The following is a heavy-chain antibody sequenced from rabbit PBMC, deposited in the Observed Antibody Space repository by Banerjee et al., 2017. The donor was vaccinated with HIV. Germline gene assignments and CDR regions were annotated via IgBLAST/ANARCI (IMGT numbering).Heavy chain of an antibody. J-gene: IGHJ4*01. D-gene: IGHD4-1*01. V-gene: IGHV1S45*01. CDR2: IDPFFGSR. Sequence: QEQLEESGGGLVKPEGSLTLTCKASGFDFSSYYMNWVRQAPGKGLEWIGYIDPFFGSRYYASWVNGRFTISKTSSTTVTLQMTSLTAADTATYFCARDLAGVVGWNLNLWGPGTLVTVS. CDR3: ARDLAGVVGWNLNL. CDR1: GFDFSSYY.